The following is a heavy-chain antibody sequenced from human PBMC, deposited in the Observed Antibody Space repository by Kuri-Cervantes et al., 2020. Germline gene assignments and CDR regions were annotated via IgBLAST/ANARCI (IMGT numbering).Heavy chain of an antibody. CDR1: GFSFSKLW. V-gene: IGHV3-7*01. Sequence: GESLKISCKASGFSFSKLWMNWVRQAPGKGLEWVANIEHDGSQTNYVDSVKGRFTISRDNAKNSLYLQMNSLRAEDTAVYYCASLKMGYWGQGTLVTVSS. CDR2: IEHDGSQT. D-gene: IGHD5-24*01. J-gene: IGHJ4*02. CDR3: ASLKMGY.